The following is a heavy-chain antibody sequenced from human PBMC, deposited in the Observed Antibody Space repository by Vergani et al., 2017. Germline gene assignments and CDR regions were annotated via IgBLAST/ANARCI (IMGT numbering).Heavy chain of an antibody. CDR1: GGTFSSYA. V-gene: IGHV1-69*01. CDR2: IIPIFGTA. Sequence: QVQLVQSGAEVKKPGSSVKVSCKASGGTFSSYAISWVRQAPGQGLEWMGGIIPIFGTANYAQKFQGRVTITADESTSTAYMELSSLRSEDTAVYYCARGRHDYGDYRINYCYGYGIDFWGQGTTVTVAS. D-gene: IGHD4-17*01. CDR3: ARGRHDYGDYRINYCYGYGIDF. J-gene: IGHJ6*02.